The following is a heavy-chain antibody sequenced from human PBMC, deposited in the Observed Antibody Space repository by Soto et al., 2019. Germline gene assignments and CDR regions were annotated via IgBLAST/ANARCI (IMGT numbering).Heavy chain of an antibody. J-gene: IGHJ4*02. V-gene: IGHV4-39*01. Sequence: SETLSVTCTVSGCSISSSSYYWGWIRQPPGKGLEWIGSIYYSGSTYYNPSLKSRVTISVDTSKNQFSLKLSSVTAADTAVYYCARYLSGYDFPLLDYWGQGTLVTVSS. D-gene: IGHD5-12*01. CDR1: GCSISSSSYY. CDR2: IYYSGST. CDR3: ARYLSGYDFPLLDY.